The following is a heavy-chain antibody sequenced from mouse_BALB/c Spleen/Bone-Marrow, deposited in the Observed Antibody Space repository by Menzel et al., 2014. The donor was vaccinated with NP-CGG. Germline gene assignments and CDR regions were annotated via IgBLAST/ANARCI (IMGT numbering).Heavy chain of an antibody. J-gene: IGHJ2*01. CDR3: AGGRGYFDY. CDR2: INPSNGRT. Sequence: QVQLQQSGAELVKPGASVKLSCKASGYTFTSYWMHWVKQRPGQGLEWIGEINPSNGRTSYNEKFKSKATLTVDKSSSTAYMQLSSLTSEDSAVYYCAGGRGYFDYWGQGTTLTVSS. D-gene: IGHD3-3*01. V-gene: IGHV1S81*02. CDR1: GYTFTSYW.